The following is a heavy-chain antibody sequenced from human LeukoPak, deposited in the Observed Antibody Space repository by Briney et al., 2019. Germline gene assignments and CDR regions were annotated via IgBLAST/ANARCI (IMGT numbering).Heavy chain of an antibody. D-gene: IGHD4-17*01. J-gene: IGHJ4*02. CDR2: ISGYNGNT. Sequence: GASVKVSRKASPYTFTRYGISWVRQAPGRGLEWMGWISGYNGNTNYAQKFLGRVSMTADTATSTAYMELGSLRSDDTALYYCARGKGNYGDPASFDYWGQGTLVTVSS. CDR1: PYTFTRYG. CDR3: ARGKGNYGDPASFDY. V-gene: IGHV1-18*01.